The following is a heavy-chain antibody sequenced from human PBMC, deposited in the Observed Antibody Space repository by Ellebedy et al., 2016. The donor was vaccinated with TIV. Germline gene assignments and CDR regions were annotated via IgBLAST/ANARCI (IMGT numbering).Heavy chain of an antibody. CDR2: IYYSGST. Sequence: SETLSLTXTVSGGSISSSSYYWGWIRQPPGKGLEWIGSIYYSGSTYYNPSLKSRVTISVDTSKNQFSLKLSSVTAADTAVYYCQGYSSTHQTNWFDPWGQGTLVTVSS. CDR1: GGSISSSSYY. J-gene: IGHJ5*02. V-gene: IGHV4-39*01. CDR3: QGYSSTHQTNWFDP. D-gene: IGHD6-13*01.